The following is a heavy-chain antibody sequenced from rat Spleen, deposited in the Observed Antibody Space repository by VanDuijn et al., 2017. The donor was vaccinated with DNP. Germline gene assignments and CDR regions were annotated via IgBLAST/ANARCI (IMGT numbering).Heavy chain of an antibody. Sequence: EVQLVESGGGLVQPGRSLKLSCAASGFTFNSFPMAWVRQTPTKGLEWVATIIHDGKRTYYRDSVKGRFTISRDNAENTVYLQMNSLRYEETATDYCAKERLGGYAMDAWGQGTSVTVSS. CDR1: GFTFNSFP. J-gene: IGHJ4*01. V-gene: IGHV5S10*01. CDR2: IIHDGKRT. CDR3: AKERLGGYAMDA. D-gene: IGHD5-1*01.